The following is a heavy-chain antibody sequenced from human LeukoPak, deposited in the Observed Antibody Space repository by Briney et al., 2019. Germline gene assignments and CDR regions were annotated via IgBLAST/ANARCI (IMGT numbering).Heavy chain of an antibody. CDR2: IYTSGST. J-gene: IGHJ3*02. CDR1: GGSISSGNYY. D-gene: IGHD3-22*01. Sequence: PSQTLSLTCPVSGGSISSGNYYWNWIRQPAGKGLEWIGRIYTSGSTNYNPSLKSRVTISDTSKNQFSLKLNSVTAADTAVYFCARGPYSYDSSGAFDIWGQGTMVTVSS. CDR3: ARGPYSYDSSGAFDI. V-gene: IGHV4-61*02.